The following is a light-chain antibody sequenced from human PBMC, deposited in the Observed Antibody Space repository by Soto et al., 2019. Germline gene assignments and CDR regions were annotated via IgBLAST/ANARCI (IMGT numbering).Light chain of an antibody. CDR1: QSISSY. V-gene: IGKV1-39*01. CDR2: AAS. J-gene: IGKJ3*01. CDR3: QLSNSTRSFT. Sequence: DIQMTQSPSSLSASVGDRVTITCRASQSISSYLKWNQQKPGKAPKIMIYAASNLQFGVPYRFSGSGSGTSFTLTVSSLQPEDVATFCCQLSNSTRSFTFGPGTKVDIK.